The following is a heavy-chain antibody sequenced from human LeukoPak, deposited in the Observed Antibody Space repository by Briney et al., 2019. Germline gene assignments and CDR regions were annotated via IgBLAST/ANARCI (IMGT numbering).Heavy chain of an antibody. CDR2: IYHSGST. CDR1: GYSISSGYY. V-gene: IGHV4-38-2*01. J-gene: IGHJ4*02. CDR3: AIYCSGGSCLFDY. D-gene: IGHD2-15*01. Sequence: SETLSLTCAVSGYSISSGYYWGWIRQPPGKGLEWIGRIYHSGSTYYNPSLKSRVTISVDTSKNQFSLKLSSVTAADTAVYYCAIYCSGGSCLFDYWGQGTLVTVSS.